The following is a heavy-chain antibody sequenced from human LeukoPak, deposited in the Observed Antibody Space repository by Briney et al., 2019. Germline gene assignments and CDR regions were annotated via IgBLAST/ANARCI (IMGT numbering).Heavy chain of an antibody. CDR1: NYTFTSYG. CDR3: ARDLSKLDY. J-gene: IGHJ4*02. Sequence: VASVKVSCKAFNYTFTSYGISWVRQAPGKGLEWMAWISPYNGKTLYAEKYQGRVTLTTETSTDTAFMELTSLTSDDTAVYYCARDLSKLDYWGQGTLVSVSS. CDR2: ISPYNGKT. D-gene: IGHD4-11*01. V-gene: IGHV1-18*01.